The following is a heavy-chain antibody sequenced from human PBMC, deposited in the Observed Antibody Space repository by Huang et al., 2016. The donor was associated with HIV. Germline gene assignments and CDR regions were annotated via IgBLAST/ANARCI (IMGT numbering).Heavy chain of an antibody. J-gene: IGHJ4*02. CDR2: IDYSGST. Sequence: QVQLQESGPGLVKPSETLSLTCTVSGGSISTHYWSWIRQHPGKGLEWIGSIDYSGSTNYSPSLKSRVTILLDTSKNQFSLRVNSVTAADTAMYYCARDHHDFWRGYRRMYFFDHWGQGTLVTVSS. CDR1: GGSISTHY. V-gene: IGHV4-59*11. CDR3: ARDHHDFWRGYRRMYFFDH. D-gene: IGHD3-3*01.